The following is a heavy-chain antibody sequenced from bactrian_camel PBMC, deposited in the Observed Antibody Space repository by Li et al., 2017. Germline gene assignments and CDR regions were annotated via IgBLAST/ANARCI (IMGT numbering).Heavy chain of an antibody. D-gene: IGHD6*01. CDR3: AADVLPYGGSWSAAY. Sequence: PGGSLRLSCAASGVTFDDFAVGWIRQAPGKGLEWVSVREWPGHDTTDADSVKGRFTISLDNAETTLNLHMNGLKPEDTAMYYCAADVLPYGGSWSAAYWGQGTQVTVS. J-gene: IGHJ4*01. CDR1: GVTFDDFA. V-gene: IGHV3-1*01. CDR2: REWPGHDT.